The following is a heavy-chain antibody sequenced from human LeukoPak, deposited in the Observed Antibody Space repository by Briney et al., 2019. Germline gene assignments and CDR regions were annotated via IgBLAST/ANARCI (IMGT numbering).Heavy chain of an antibody. CDR3: AKDITEWYKWNAFDI. Sequence: GRSLRLSCAASGFTFDDHAMHWVRQAPGKGLEWVSGISWNSGSIGYADSVKGRFTISRDNAKNSLYLQMNSLRAEDTALYYFAKDITEWYKWNAFDIWGQGTMVTVSS. J-gene: IGHJ3*02. V-gene: IGHV3-9*01. D-gene: IGHD1-20*01. CDR2: ISWNSGSI. CDR1: GFTFDDHA.